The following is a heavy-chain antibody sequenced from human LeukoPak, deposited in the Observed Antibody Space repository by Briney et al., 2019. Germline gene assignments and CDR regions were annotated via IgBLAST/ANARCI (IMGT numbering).Heavy chain of an antibody. CDR2: IYYSGST. Sequence: SQTLSLTCTVSGGXISSGGYYWSWIRQHPGKGLEWIGYIYYSGSTYYNPSLKSRLTISVDTSKNQFSLNLSSVTAADTAVYYCARWGYGDFSYWGQGTLVTVSS. D-gene: IGHD4-17*01. CDR3: ARWGYGDFSY. CDR1: GGXISSGGYY. V-gene: IGHV4-31*03. J-gene: IGHJ4*02.